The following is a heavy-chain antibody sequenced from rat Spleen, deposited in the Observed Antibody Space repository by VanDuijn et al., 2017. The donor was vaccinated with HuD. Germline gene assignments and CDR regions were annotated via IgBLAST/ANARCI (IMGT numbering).Heavy chain of an antibody. V-gene: IGHV5S23*01. CDR3: ARHGTINTMVRYYFDY. CDR2: ITNSGGST. CDR1: GFTFSNYY. J-gene: IGHJ2*01. D-gene: IGHD1-1*01. Sequence: EVQLVESGGGLVQPGRSLKLSCAASGFTFSNYYMAWVRQAPTKGLEWVASITNSGGSTYYRDSVKGRFTISRDNAKNTLYLQLSSLRSEDTATYYCARHGTINTMVRYYFDYWGQGDMVTVSS.